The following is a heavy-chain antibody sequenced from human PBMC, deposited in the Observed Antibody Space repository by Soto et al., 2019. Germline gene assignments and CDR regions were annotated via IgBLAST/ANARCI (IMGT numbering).Heavy chain of an antibody. CDR1: GYSLHTYA. V-gene: IGHV1-18*01. CDR2: ISGYNGNT. J-gene: IGHJ6*02. CDR3: AREYGMDV. Sequence: ASVKVSCKASGYSLHTYAISWVRQAPGQGLEWVGWISGYNGNTNYAQKFQGRVTLTTDTSTKTAFMELRSLTGDDTAVYYCAREYGMDVWGQGTTVTVSS.